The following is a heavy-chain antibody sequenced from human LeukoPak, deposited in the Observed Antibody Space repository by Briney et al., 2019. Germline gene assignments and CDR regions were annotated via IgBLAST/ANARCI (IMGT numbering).Heavy chain of an antibody. J-gene: IGHJ5*02. V-gene: IGHV4-34*01. CDR1: GGSFSGYY. CDR2: INHSGST. Sequence: SETLSLTCAVHGGSFSGYYWSWIRQPPGKGLEWIGEINHSGSTNYNPSLKSRVTISVDTSKNQFSLKLSSVTAADTAVYYCARVRGYDYVWGSYRSNWFDPWGQGTLVTVSS. D-gene: IGHD3-16*02. CDR3: ARVRGYDYVWGSYRSNWFDP.